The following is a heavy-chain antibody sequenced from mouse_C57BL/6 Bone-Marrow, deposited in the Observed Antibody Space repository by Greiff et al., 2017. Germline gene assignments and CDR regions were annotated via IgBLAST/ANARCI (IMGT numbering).Heavy chain of an antibody. V-gene: IGHV5-15*01. CDR1: GFTFSDYG. D-gene: IGHD2-3*01. Sequence: EVQGVESGGGLVQPGGSLKLSCAASGFTFSDYGLAWVRQAPRKGPGWVAFISNLAYSIYYADTVTGRFTISRENAKNTLYLEMSSLRSEDTAMYYCARKGDGYFYFDYWGQGTTLTVSS. J-gene: IGHJ2*01. CDR2: ISNLAYSI. CDR3: ARKGDGYFYFDY.